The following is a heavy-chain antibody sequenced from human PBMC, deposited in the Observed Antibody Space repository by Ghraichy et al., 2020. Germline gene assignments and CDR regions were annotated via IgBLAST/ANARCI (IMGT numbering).Heavy chain of an antibody. CDR2: IYYSGST. Sequence: SETLSLTCTVSDGSISSGGYYWSWIRQHPGKGLEWIGYIYYSGSTYYNPSLKSRVTISVDTSKNQFSLKLSSVTAADTAVYYCARDWSGVRGEFDYWGQGTLVTVSS. J-gene: IGHJ4*02. CDR3: ARDWSGVRGEFDY. CDR1: DGSISSGGYY. V-gene: IGHV4-31*03. D-gene: IGHD3-10*01.